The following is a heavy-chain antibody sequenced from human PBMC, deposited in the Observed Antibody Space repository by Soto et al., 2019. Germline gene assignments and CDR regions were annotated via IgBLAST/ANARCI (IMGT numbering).Heavy chain of an antibody. CDR3: ARWVPFDYDSSGPSYYFDY. CDR2: IYYSAST. CDR1: GGSISSGAYY. Sequence: PSETLSLTCTVSGGSISSGAYYWSWIRQHPGKGLEWIGYIYYSASTNYNPSLKSRVTISVDTSKNQFSLKLSSVTAADTAVYYCARWVPFDYDSSGPSYYFDYWGQGTLVTVSS. J-gene: IGHJ4*02. V-gene: IGHV4-61*08. D-gene: IGHD3-22*01.